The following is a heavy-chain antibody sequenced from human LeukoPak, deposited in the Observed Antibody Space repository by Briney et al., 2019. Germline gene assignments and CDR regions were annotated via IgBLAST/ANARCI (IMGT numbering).Heavy chain of an antibody. CDR3: ARQRLHWVF. V-gene: IGHV4-39*01. CDR2: IYYSGNT. Sequence: SETLSLTCTVSGGSISSSSSYWGWIRQPPGKGLEWIGSIYYSGNTYYNPSLKSRVTISVDTSKNQFSLKLSSVTAADTAVYYCARQRLHWVFWGQRTLVTVSS. J-gene: IGHJ4*02. CDR1: GGSISSSSSY. D-gene: IGHD2-15*01.